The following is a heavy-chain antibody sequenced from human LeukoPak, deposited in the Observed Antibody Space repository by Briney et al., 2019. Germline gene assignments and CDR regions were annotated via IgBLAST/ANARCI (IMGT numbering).Heavy chain of an antibody. CDR1: GFTFSSYS. V-gene: IGHV3-21*01. D-gene: IGHD1-26*01. Sequence: GGSLRLSCAASGFTFSSYSMNWVRQAPGKGLEWVSSISSSSSYIYYADSVKGRFTISRDNAKNSLYLQMNSLRAEDTAVYYCARELYSGSYPLDYWGQGTLVTVSS. CDR3: ARELYSGSYPLDY. CDR2: ISSSSSYI. J-gene: IGHJ4*02.